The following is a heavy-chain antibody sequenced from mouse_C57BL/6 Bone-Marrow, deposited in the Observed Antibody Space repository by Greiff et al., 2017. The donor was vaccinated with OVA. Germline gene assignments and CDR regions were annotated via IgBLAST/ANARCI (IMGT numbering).Heavy chain of an antibody. J-gene: IGHJ4*01. CDR2: IYPGSGST. V-gene: IGHV1-55*01. CDR3: ARGITTVPSMDY. D-gene: IGHD1-1*01. Sequence: QVQLQQSGAELVKPGASVKMSCKASGYTFTSYWITWVKQRPGQGLEWIGDIYPGSGSTNYNEKFKSKATLTVDTSSSTAYMQLSSLTSEDSAVYYCARGITTVPSMDYWGQGTSVTVSS. CDR1: GYTFTSYW.